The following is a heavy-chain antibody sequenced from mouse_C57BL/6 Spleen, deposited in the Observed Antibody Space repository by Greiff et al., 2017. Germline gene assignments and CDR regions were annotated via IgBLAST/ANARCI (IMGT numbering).Heavy chain of an antibody. CDR3: ARQITTVVATLYYFDY. CDR1: GFTFSSYG. J-gene: IGHJ2*01. D-gene: IGHD1-1*01. V-gene: IGHV5-6*01. Sequence: EVQLVESGGDLVKPGGSLKLSCAASGFTFSSYGMSWVRQTPDKRLEWVATISSGGSYTYYPDSVKGRFTISRDTAKNTLYLQMSSLKSEDTAMYYCARQITTVVATLYYFDYWGQGTTLTVSS. CDR2: ISSGGSYT.